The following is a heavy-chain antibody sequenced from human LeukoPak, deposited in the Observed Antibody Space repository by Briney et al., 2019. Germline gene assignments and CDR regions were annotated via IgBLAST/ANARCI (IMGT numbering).Heavy chain of an antibody. J-gene: IGHJ4*02. CDR3: ARARLGEETFDY. D-gene: IGHD3-10*01. V-gene: IGHV3-72*01. CDR2: TRNKANSYTT. CDR1: GFTFSDHY. Sequence: PGGSLRLSRAASGFTFSDHYMDWVRQAPGKGLEWVGRTRNKANSYTTEYAASVKGRFTISRDDSKNSLYLQMNSLKTEDTAVYYCARARLGEETFDYWGQGTLVTVSS.